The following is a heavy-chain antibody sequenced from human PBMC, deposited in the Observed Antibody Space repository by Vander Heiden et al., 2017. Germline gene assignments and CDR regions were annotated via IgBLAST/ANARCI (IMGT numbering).Heavy chain of an antibody. V-gene: IGHV4-39*01. D-gene: IGHD1-1*01. CDR2: ITVSGST. J-gene: IGHJ5*02. Sequence: QVQLQESGTGMVTPLETLSLTCTVSGASFSTTSYYWGWIRQPPGKGLEWIGSITVSGSTDYNPSLKSRVTISIDTSKDQFSLSLSSVTAADTAVYYCTHYKIGTMWNDPWGQGTLVTVSS. CDR3: THYKIGTMWNDP. CDR1: GASFSTTSYY.